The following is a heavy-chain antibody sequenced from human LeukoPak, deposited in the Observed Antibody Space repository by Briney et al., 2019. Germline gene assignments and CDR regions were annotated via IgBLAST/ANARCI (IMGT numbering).Heavy chain of an antibody. D-gene: IGHD6-19*01. V-gene: IGHV1-18*01. Sequence: ASVKVSCKASGYTFTSYGISWVRQAPRQGLEWMGWISAYNGNTNYAQKLQGRVTMTTDTSTSTAYMELRSLRSDDTAVYYCARDRGSGWSRYYYYMDVWGKGTTVTVSS. CDR1: GYTFTSYG. J-gene: IGHJ6*03. CDR3: ARDRGSGWSRYYYYMDV. CDR2: ISAYNGNT.